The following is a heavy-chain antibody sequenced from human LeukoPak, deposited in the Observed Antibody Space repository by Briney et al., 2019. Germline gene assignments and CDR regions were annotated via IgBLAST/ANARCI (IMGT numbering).Heavy chain of an antibody. D-gene: IGHD3-22*01. Sequence: ASVKVSCKASGYTFTGYYMHWVRQAPGQGLGWMGWINPNSGGTNYAQKFQGRVTMTRDTSISTAYMELSRLRSDDTAVYYCARYDDSSGRPLDYWGQGTLVTVSS. V-gene: IGHV1-2*02. CDR1: GYTFTGYY. J-gene: IGHJ4*02. CDR2: INPNSGGT. CDR3: ARYDDSSGRPLDY.